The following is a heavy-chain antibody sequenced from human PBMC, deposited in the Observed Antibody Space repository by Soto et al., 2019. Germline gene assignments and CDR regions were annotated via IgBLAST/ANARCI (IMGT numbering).Heavy chain of an antibody. J-gene: IGHJ6*02. CDR3: ATVELGYCSGGSCYWGYYYHSYGMDV. Sequence: GGSLRLSCAASGFTFSSYAMSWVRQAPGKGLEWVSAISGSGGSTYYADSVKGRFTISRDNSKNTLYLQMNSLRAEDTAVYYCATVELGYCSGGSCYWGYYYHSYGMDVWCQGPTVTLSS. V-gene: IGHV3-23*01. D-gene: IGHD2-15*01. CDR1: GFTFSSYA. CDR2: ISGSGGST.